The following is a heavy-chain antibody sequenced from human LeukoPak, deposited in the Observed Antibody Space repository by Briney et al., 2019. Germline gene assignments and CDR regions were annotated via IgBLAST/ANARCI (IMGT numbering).Heavy chain of an antibody. CDR3: ARDQGKVAAAGTRAKFNYYYYYMDV. CDR2: ISSSSSTI. Sequence: GGSLRLSCAASGFTFSSYSMNWVRQAPGKGLEWVSYISSSSSTIYYADSVKGRFTISRDNAKNSLYLQMNSLRAEDTAVYYCARDQGKVAAAGTRAKFNYYYYYMDVWGKGTTVTVSS. D-gene: IGHD6-13*01. CDR1: GFTFSSYS. V-gene: IGHV3-48*01. J-gene: IGHJ6*03.